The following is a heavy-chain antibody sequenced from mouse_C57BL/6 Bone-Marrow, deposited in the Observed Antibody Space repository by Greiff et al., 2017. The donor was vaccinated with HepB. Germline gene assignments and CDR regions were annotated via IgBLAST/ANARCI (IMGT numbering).Heavy chain of an antibody. CDR1: GFNIQDYY. D-gene: IGHD2-4*01. J-gene: IGHJ4*01. CDR2: IDPEDGET. CDR3: ARWDYGCYYAMDY. Sequence: VQLQQSGAELVKPGASVKLSCTASGFNIQDYYMHWVKQRTELRLEWIGKIDPEDGETKYAPKFQGKATITADTSSNTAYLQLSSLTSEDTAVYYCARWDYGCYYAMDYWGQGTSVTVSS. V-gene: IGHV14-2*01.